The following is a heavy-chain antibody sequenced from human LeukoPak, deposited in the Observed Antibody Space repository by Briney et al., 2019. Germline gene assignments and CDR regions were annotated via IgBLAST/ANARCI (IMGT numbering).Heavy chain of an antibody. CDR1: GFTFSSYA. V-gene: IGHV3-23*01. D-gene: IGHD6-19*01. Sequence: GGSLRLSCAASGFTFSSYAMSWVRQAPGKGLEWVSAISGSGGSTYYADSVKGRFTISRDNSKNTLYLQMNSLRAEDTAVYYCARDGEQWLLYYFDYWGQGTLVTVSS. CDR2: ISGSGGST. J-gene: IGHJ4*02. CDR3: ARDGEQWLLYYFDY.